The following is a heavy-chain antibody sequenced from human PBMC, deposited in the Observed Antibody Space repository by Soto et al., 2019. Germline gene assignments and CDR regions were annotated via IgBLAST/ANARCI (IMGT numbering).Heavy chain of an antibody. CDR1: GDTDTNYV. V-gene: IGHV1-69*01. CDR2: IFPKFGTT. J-gene: IGHJ6*02. CDR3: EAEMTFGKLSVV. D-gene: IGHD3-16*02. Sequence: QVQLVQSGAEVKKPGSSVKVSCKASGDTDTNYVISWVRQAPGQGLEWMGGIFPKFGTTYSAQKLQDRLTITADESTSTVYMKLSILRLDDTAVYYCEAEMTFGKLSVVWGQGTTVTVSS.